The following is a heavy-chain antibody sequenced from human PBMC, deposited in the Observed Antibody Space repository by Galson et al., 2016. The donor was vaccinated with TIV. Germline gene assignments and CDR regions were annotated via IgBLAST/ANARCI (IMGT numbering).Heavy chain of an antibody. J-gene: IGHJ4*02. CDR2: LRYNGNSN. D-gene: IGHD2-8*02. Sequence: SLRLSCAASGFSITNYGMHWVRQSPGRGLEAVGILRYNGNSNYYLESVKGRFTMSRDTSKNTVYLEMNSLRTEDTAVYYCVRDICTSVDCDPFDYWGQGTQVTVSS. CDR3: VRDICTSVDCDPFDY. CDR1: GFSITNYG. V-gene: IGHV3-30*19.